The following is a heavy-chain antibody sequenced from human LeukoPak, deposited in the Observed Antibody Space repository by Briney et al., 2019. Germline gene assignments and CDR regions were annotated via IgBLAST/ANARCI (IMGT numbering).Heavy chain of an antibody. J-gene: IGHJ4*02. CDR3: TERSDYGDFDY. CDR2: ISGSGSST. D-gene: IGHD4-17*01. CDR1: GFTFTKYP. V-gene: IGHV3-23*01. Sequence: GGSLRLSCAASGFTFTKYPMTWVRQGPGKGLEWVSGISGSGSSTYYADSVKGRFTISRDNSKNTLYLQMNSLRADDTAIYYCTERSDYGDFDYWGQGTLVTVSS.